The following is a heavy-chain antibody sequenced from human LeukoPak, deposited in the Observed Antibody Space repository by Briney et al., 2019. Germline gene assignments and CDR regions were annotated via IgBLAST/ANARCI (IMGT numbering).Heavy chain of an antibody. CDR3: ASGLDYFDSSGSSDS. J-gene: IGHJ4*02. Sequence: GGSLRLSCAASGFTFNNYWMRWVRQAPGKGLEWVAIIKEDGSEKYYVDSVKGRFTIFRDNAKKSLYLQMNSLRAEDTAVYYCASGLDYFDSSGSSDSWGQGTLVTVSS. D-gene: IGHD3-22*01. CDR1: GFTFNNYW. CDR2: IKEDGSEK. V-gene: IGHV3-7*01.